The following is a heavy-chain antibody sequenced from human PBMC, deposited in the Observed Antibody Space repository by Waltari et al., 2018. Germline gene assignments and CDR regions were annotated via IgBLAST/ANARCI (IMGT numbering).Heavy chain of an antibody. CDR3: AREGIVVVPAASFDI. CDR1: GGSISSYY. Sequence: QVQLQESGPGLVKPSETLSLTCTVSGGSISSYYWSWIRQPAGKGLEWIGRIYTSGSTTYSPSLTSRVTLAVDTSKNQVALELSSVTAADTAVYYCAREGIVVVPAASFDIWGQGTMVTVSS. D-gene: IGHD2-2*01. CDR2: IYTSGST. J-gene: IGHJ3*02. V-gene: IGHV4-4*07.